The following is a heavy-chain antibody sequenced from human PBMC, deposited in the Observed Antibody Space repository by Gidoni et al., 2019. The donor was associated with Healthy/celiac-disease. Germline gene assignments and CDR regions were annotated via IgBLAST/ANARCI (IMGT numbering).Heavy chain of an antibody. CDR1: GFTFSSYG. J-gene: IGHJ6*02. Sequence: QVQLVESGGGVVQPGRSLRLSCAASGFTFSSYGMHWVRQAPGKGLEWVAVIWYDGSNKYYADAVKGRFTISRDNSKNTLYLQMNSLRAEDTAVYYCARDHLSRYDTASVRGMDVWGQGTTVTVSS. V-gene: IGHV3-33*01. CDR2: IWYDGSNK. D-gene: IGHD5-18*01. CDR3: ARDHLSRYDTASVRGMDV.